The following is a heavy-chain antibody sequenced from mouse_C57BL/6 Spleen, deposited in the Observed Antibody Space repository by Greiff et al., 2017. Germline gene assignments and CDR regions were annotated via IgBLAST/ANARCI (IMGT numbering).Heavy chain of an antibody. D-gene: IGHD2-3*01. V-gene: IGHV5-17*01. CDR3: ARNWVDGYYPSSFDY. J-gene: IGHJ2*01. CDR1: GFTFSDYG. CDR2: ISSGSSTI. Sequence: EVQGVESGGGLVKPGGSLKLSCAASGFTFSDYGMHWVRQAPEKGLEWVAYISSGSSTIYYADTVKGRFTISRDNAKNTLFLQMTSLRSEDTAMYYCARNWVDGYYPSSFDYWGQGTTLTVSS.